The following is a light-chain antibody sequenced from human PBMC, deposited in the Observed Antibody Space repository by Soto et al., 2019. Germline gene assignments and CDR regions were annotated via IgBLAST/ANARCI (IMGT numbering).Light chain of an antibody. CDR2: EVS. J-gene: IGLJ2*01. CDR1: SSDVGGYDY. CDR3: SSYGGRNNLL. V-gene: IGLV2-8*01. Sequence: QSVLTQPPSASGSPGQSVTISCTGTSSDVGGYDYVSWYQQHPGKAPKAMIYEVSKRPSGVPDRFSGSKSGNTASLTVSGLQAEDEGDYYCSSYGGRNNLLFGGGTKLTVL.